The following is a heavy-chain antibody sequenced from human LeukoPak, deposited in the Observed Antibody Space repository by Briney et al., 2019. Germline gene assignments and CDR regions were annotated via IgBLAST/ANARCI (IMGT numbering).Heavy chain of an antibody. Sequence: GGSLRLSCAASGFTFSIYGMHWVRQAPAKGLEWVAVIWYDGSKKYYADSVKARFTISRDNSKNTLYLQMNSLRVEDTAVYYCARAQDYDSSGYVDAFDMWGQGTMVTVSS. V-gene: IGHV3-33*01. CDR2: IWYDGSKK. J-gene: IGHJ3*02. CDR3: ARAQDYDSSGYVDAFDM. CDR1: GFTFSIYG. D-gene: IGHD3-22*01.